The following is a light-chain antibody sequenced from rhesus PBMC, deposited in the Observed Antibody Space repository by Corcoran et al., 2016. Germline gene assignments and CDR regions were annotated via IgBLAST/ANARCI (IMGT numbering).Light chain of an antibody. J-gene: IGKJ4*01. V-gene: IGKV1-74*01. CDR3: QHGYGTPFT. Sequence: DIQMTQSPSSLSVSVGDRVTITCRASENVANFLTWYQQNTGKAPKILIYKASTLQSGVPSRFSGIGSGTDYTFTISSLQPEDVATYYCQHGYGTPFTFGGGTKVEIK. CDR1: ENVANF. CDR2: KAS.